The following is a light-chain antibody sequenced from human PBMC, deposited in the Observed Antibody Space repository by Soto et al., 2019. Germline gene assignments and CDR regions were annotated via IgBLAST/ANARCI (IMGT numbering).Light chain of an antibody. J-gene: IGLJ1*01. V-gene: IGLV2-14*01. CDR2: DVS. Sequence: QSALTQPASVSGSPGQSIAISCTGTSSDVGGYSYVSWYQQQPGKAPKLVISDVSNRPSGVSDRFSGSKSGNTASLTSSGLQTEDEADYYCASYTTGSTYVFGTGTKVTVL. CDR3: ASYTTGSTYV. CDR1: SSDVGGYSY.